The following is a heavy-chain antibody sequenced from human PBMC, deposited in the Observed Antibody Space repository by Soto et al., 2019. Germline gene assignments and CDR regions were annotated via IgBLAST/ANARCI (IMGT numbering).Heavy chain of an antibody. CDR3: VGTYPPGTGYY. J-gene: IGHJ4*02. CDR1: GLSFSDHY. Sequence: PGGSLRLSCAASGLSFSDHYMDWVRQAPGKGLEWVGRSRNKANSYTTEYAASVKGRFTVSRDDSKSSLLLQMNSLKTEDTAVYYCVGTYPPGTGYYWGRGTLVTVSS. CDR2: SRNKANSYTT. D-gene: IGHD1-1*01. V-gene: IGHV3-72*01.